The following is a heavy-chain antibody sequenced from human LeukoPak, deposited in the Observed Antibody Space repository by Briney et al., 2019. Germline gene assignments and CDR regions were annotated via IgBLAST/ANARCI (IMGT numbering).Heavy chain of an antibody. V-gene: IGHV3-23*01. CDR2: ISGGGDK. Sequence: GGSLRLSCAATGFTFSSYAMTWVRQPPGKGLEWVSVISGGGDKHYADSVKGRFTISRDNSKNTLYLQMKSLRAEDTAVYYCAKDNFGSGDGYNFWYDYWGQGTLVTVSS. D-gene: IGHD5-24*01. CDR3: AKDNFGSGDGYNFWYDY. CDR1: GFTFSSYA. J-gene: IGHJ4*02.